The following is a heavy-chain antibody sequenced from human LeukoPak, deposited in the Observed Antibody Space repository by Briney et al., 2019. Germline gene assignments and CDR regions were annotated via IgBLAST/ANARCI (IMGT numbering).Heavy chain of an antibody. CDR2: ISGSDRST. J-gene: IGHJ4*02. D-gene: IGHD2-2*01. CDR3: AKGRASCCDY. Sequence: GGSLRLSCAASGFTFSTLGMTWIRQAPGKVLEWVSGISGSDRSTYYADSVKGRFTISRDNAKNTVYLQMTSLRADNTAVYYCAKGRASCCDYWGLGALVTVSS. V-gene: IGHV3-23*01. CDR1: GFTFSTLG.